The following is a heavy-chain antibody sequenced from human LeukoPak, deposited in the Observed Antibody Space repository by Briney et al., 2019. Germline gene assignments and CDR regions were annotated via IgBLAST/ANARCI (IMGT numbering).Heavy chain of an antibody. CDR2: LSWNGGST. D-gene: IGHD1-14*01. Sequence: GGSLRLSCAASGFVFDDYGMSWVRHAPGKGLEWVSGLSWNGGSTVYADSVKGRFTISRDNVKNTLYLQMNSLRAEDTALYYCTRYTRVEGLDLWGRGTLVTVSS. CDR1: GFVFDDYG. J-gene: IGHJ5*02. V-gene: IGHV3-20*04. CDR3: TRYTRVEGLDL.